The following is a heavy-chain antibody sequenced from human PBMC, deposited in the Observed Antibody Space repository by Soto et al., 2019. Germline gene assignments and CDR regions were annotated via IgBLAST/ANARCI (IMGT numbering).Heavy chain of an antibody. CDR2: ISGSGGST. D-gene: IGHD6-6*01. CDR3: AKTSSASGRECPGH. CDR1: GFTFSSYG. J-gene: IGHJ4*02. Sequence: GGSLRLSCEASGFTFSSYGMTWVRQAPGKGLEWVSAISGSGGSTFYADSLGGRFTISRDNSKNTLYLEMKSLRAGDTAMYYCAKTSSASGRECPGHWGQGA. V-gene: IGHV3-23*01.